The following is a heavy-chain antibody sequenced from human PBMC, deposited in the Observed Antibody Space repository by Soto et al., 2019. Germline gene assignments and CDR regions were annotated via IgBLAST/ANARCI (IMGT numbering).Heavy chain of an antibody. V-gene: IGHV1-69*01. Sequence: VSCKASGGTFSXYAISWVRQAPGQRLEWMRGXIPIFGTANYAQKFQGRVTITADESTSTAYMELSSLRSEDTAVYYCARGKFYCSGGSCYSHVVYYYGMDVWGQGTTVTVSS. CDR1: GGTFSXYA. CDR3: ARGKFYCSGGSCYSHVVYYYGMDV. J-gene: IGHJ6*02. D-gene: IGHD2-15*01. CDR2: XIPIFGTA.